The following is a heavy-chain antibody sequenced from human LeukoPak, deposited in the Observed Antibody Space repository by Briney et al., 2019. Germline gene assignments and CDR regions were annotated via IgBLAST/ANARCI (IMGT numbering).Heavy chain of an antibody. CDR1: GFTFSSYG. J-gene: IGHJ4*02. CDR3: ARDSSGYYFDY. Sequence: GRSLRLSCAASGFTFSSYGMHWVRQAPGKRREWVAVIWYDGSNKYYADSVKGRFTISRDNSKNTLYLQMNSLRAEDTAVYYCARDSSGYYFDYWGQGTLVTVSS. D-gene: IGHD3-22*01. V-gene: IGHV3-33*01. CDR2: IWYDGSNK.